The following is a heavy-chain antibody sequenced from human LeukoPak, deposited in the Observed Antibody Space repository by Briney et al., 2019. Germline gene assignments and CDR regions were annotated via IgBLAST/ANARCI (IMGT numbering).Heavy chain of an antibody. CDR2: IYYSGST. J-gene: IGHJ4*02. Sequence: SQTLSLTCAVSGGSIIRTDSYWGWIRQSPGKGLEWIGSIYYSGSTHYNPSLKSRLTISVDTSKNEFSLGLRFVTIADTAVYYCARNRSDCSGGSCSFTGFDYWGQGTLVSVSS. CDR1: GGSIIRTDSY. CDR3: ARNRSDCSGGSCSFTGFDY. D-gene: IGHD2-15*01. V-gene: IGHV4-39*01.